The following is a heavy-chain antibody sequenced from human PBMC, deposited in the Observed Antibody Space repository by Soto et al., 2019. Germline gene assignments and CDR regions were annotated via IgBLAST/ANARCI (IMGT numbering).Heavy chain of an antibody. D-gene: IGHD1-26*01. Sequence: SETLSLTCTVSGDSITSNSYFWAWIRQPPGKGLEWIGSIYYSGSTYHNPSLKSRVTISVDRSNNQFSLKLTSVTAVDTAVYYCARREIQGPIDYWGQGTLVTVSS. CDR1: GDSITSNSYF. J-gene: IGHJ4*02. CDR3: ARREIQGPIDY. V-gene: IGHV4-39*07. CDR2: IYYSGST.